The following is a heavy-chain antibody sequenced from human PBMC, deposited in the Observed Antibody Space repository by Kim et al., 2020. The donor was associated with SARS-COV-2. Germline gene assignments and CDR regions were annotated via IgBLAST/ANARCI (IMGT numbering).Heavy chain of an antibody. V-gene: IGHV4-39*01. CDR1: GGSISSSSYY. CDR3: ARHYWVGQGGAHPVGVNWFDP. D-gene: IGHD3-16*01. J-gene: IGHJ5*02. Sequence: SETLSLTCTVSGGSISSSSYYWGWIRQPPGKGLEWIGSIYYSGSTYYNPSLKSRVTISVDTSKNQFSLKLSSVTAADTAVYYCARHYWVGQGGAHPVGVNWFDPWGQGTLVTVSS. CDR2: IYYSGST.